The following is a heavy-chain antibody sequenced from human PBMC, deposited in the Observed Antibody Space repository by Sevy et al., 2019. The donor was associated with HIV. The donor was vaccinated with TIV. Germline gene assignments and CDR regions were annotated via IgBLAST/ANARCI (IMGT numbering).Heavy chain of an antibody. Sequence: SETLSLTCTVSGGSITSLYWNWIRQPPGKGLEWIANIYYNGHINYTPSLKSRVTLSLDTSTNQFSLGLSSVTAADTAMYYCAGENAWGRGYSWGQGTLVTVSS. CDR2: IYYNGHI. CDR3: AGENAWGRGYS. CDR1: GGSITSLY. J-gene: IGHJ4*02. V-gene: IGHV4-59*08. D-gene: IGHD1-26*01.